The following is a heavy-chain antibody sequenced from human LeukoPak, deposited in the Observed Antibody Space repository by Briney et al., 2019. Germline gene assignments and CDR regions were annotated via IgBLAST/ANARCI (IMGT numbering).Heavy chain of an antibody. V-gene: IGHV3-33*01. D-gene: IGHD4-11*01. CDR2: IWYDGSNK. J-gene: IGHJ4*02. Sequence: SGGSLRLSCAASGFTFSSYGMHWVRQAPGKGLEWVAVIWYDGSNKYYADSVKGRFTISRDNSKNTLYLQMNSLRAEDTAVYYCARDRWDDYSKYELPGLDYWGQGTLVTVSS. CDR3: ARDRWDDYSKYELPGLDY. CDR1: GFTFSSYG.